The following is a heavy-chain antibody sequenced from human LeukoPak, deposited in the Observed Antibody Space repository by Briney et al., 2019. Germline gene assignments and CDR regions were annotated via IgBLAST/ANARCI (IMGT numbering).Heavy chain of an antibody. V-gene: IGHV3-64D*09. CDR3: VKDLSGWCSFDY. CDR2: INDHGDTT. D-gene: IGHD6-19*01. J-gene: IGHJ4*02. CDR1: GFTFSSCA. Sequence: PGGSLRLSCSASGFTFSSCAMHWVRQAPGMGLEYVSGINDHGDTTHYGDSVRGRVTISRDGSKNTVHLQMSSLRAEDTAVYYCVKDLSGWCSFDYWGQGTLVTVSS.